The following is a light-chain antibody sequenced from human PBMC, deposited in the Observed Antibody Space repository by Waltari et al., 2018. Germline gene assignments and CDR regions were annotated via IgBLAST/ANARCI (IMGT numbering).Light chain of an antibody. CDR1: RSLTSSS. V-gene: IGKV3-20*01. CDR2: GTS. CDR3: QQYGSSPYT. Sequence: EIVLTQSPGTLSLSPGERATLSCRASRSLTSSSLAWYQQRPGQAPRLLIYGTSSGATGIPDRFSGSGSGTDFTLTISRLEPEDFAVYYCQQYGSSPYTFGQGTKLAIK. J-gene: IGKJ2*01.